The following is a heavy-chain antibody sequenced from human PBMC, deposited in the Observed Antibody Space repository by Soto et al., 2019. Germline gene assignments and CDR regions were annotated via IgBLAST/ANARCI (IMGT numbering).Heavy chain of an antibody. CDR3: AREEIARGYFDY. CDR1: GGSISSGGYY. CDR2: TYYSGST. Sequence: QVQLQESGPGLVKPSQTLSLTCTVSGGSISSGGYYWSWIRQHPGKGLEWIGYTYYSGSTYYNPSHKSRVSISVDTSKNQFYLKLSSVTAADTAVYYCAREEIARGYFDYWGQGTLVTVSS. V-gene: IGHV4-31*03. J-gene: IGHJ4*02. D-gene: IGHD3-22*01.